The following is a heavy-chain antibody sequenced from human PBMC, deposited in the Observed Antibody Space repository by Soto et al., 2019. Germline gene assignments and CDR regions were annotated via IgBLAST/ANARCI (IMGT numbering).Heavy chain of an antibody. Sequence: GGSLRLSCAASGFTFSGSAMHWVRQASGKGLEWVGRIRSKANSYATAYAASVKGRFTISRDDSKNTAYLQMNSLKTEDTAVYYCTTPRLLWFGELFVLDAFDIWGQGTVVTVSS. D-gene: IGHD3-10*01. CDR1: GFTFSGSA. CDR3: TTPRLLWFGELFVLDAFDI. V-gene: IGHV3-73*01. CDR2: IRSKANSYAT. J-gene: IGHJ3*02.